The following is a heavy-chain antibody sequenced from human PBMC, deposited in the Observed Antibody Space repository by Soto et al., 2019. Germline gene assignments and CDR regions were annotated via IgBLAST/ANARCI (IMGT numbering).Heavy chain of an antibody. CDR1: GFKFDDYG. Sequence: EVQLVESGGGLVQPSRSLRLSCVASGFKFDDYGMHWVRQAPGKGLEWVSGISWNSGNIDYADSVKGRFTISRDNAKNSLYLQMNSLRAEDTALYYCAKMGGSGTVYWGLGTLVTGSS. V-gene: IGHV3-9*01. CDR2: ISWNSGNI. D-gene: IGHD3-10*01. CDR3: AKMGGSGTVY. J-gene: IGHJ4*02.